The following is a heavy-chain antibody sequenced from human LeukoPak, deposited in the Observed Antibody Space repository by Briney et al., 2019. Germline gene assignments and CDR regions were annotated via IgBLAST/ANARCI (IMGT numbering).Heavy chain of an antibody. V-gene: IGHV4-31*03. CDR3: ARMRGHIVVVTAPNLYYFDY. CDR2: IYYSGST. CDR1: GGSISSGGYY. Sequence: PSETLSLTCTVSGGSISSGGYYWSWIRQHPGKGLEWIGYIYYSGSTYYNPSLKSRVTISVDTSKNQFSLKLSSVTAADTAVYYCARMRGHIVVVTAPNLYYFDYRGQGTLVTVSS. J-gene: IGHJ4*02. D-gene: IGHD2-21*02.